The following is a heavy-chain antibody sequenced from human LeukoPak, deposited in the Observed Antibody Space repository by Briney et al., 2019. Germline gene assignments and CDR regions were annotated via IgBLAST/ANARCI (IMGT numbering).Heavy chain of an antibody. D-gene: IGHD3-10*01. CDR1: GFAFSSYA. J-gene: IGHJ3*02. CDR3: AKEILYYYGSGSYSSSAFDI. Sequence: GGSLRLSCAASGFAFSSYAMSWVRQAPGKGLEWVSAISGSGGSTYYADSVKGRFTISRDNSKNTLYLQMNSLRAEDTAVYYCAKEILYYYGSGSYSSSAFDIWGQGTMVTVSS. V-gene: IGHV3-23*01. CDR2: ISGSGGST.